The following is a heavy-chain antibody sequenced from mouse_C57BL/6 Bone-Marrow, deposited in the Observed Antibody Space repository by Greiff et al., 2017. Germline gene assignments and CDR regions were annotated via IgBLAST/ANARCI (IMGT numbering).Heavy chain of an antibody. CDR3: VGLRLWYFDV. CDR1: GYSITSGYY. Sequence: EVKLQESGPGLVKPSQSLSLTCSVTGYSITSGYYWNWIRQFPGNKLEWMGYISYDGSNNYNPSLKNRISITRDTSKNQFFLKLNSVTTEDTATYYCVGLRLWYFDVWGTGTTVTVSS. V-gene: IGHV3-6*01. D-gene: IGHD2-4*01. J-gene: IGHJ1*03. CDR2: ISYDGSN.